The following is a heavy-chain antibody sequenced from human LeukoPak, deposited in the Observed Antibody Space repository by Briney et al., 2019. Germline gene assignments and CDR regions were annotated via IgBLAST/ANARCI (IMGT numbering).Heavy chain of an antibody. J-gene: IGHJ5*02. V-gene: IGHV4-4*07. Sequence: SETLSLTCTVSGGSISSYYWSWIRQPAGKGLEWIGRNYTSGSTNYNPSLKSRVTMSVDTSKNQFSLKLSSVTAADTAVYYCARGGFYNYYDSSSYPNWFDPWGQGTLVTVSS. CDR1: GGSISSYY. CDR3: ARGGFYNYYDSSSYPNWFDP. D-gene: IGHD3-22*01. CDR2: NYTSGST.